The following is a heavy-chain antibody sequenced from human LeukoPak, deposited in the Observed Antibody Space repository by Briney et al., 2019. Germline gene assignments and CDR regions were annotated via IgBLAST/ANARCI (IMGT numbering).Heavy chain of an antibody. CDR1: GGSFRTYY. V-gene: IGHV4-4*07. CDR3: ARWTTLVRGFDY. CDR2: IYISGST. J-gene: IGHJ4*02. Sequence: SETLSLTCTVSGGSFRTYYWSWIRQPAGKGPEWIGRIYISGSTNYNPSLKSRVSMSVDTSKNHFSLKLSSVTAADTAVYYCARWTTLVRGFDYWGQGTLVTVSS. D-gene: IGHD3-10*01.